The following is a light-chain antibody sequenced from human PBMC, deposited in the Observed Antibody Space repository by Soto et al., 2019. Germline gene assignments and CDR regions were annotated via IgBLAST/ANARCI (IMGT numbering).Light chain of an antibody. CDR1: QSVLYSSNNKNY. CDR3: HQYYTTPWT. Sequence: DSVMTQSPDSLAVSLGERVTINCKSSQSVLYSSNNKNYLAWYQQKAGQPPNLIIYWASTRKSGVPDRFSGSGSGTDFTLTISSLQAEDVAVYYCHQYYTTPWTFGQGTRVELK. CDR2: WAS. J-gene: IGKJ1*01. V-gene: IGKV4-1*01.